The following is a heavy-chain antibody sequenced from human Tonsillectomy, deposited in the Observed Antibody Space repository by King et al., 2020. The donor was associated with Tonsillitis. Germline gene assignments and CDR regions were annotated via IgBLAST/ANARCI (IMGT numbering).Heavy chain of an antibody. D-gene: IGHD2-2*01. Sequence: VTLKESGPALVKPTQTLTLTCTFSGFSLSTSGMCVSWIRQPPGKALEWLARIDWDDDKYYSTSLKTRLTISKDTSKNQVVLTMTNMDPVDTATYYCARIFRGYCSTTRCPQFYYYSYMDVWGRGTTVTVSS. J-gene: IGHJ6*03. V-gene: IGHV2-70*11. CDR3: ARIFRGYCSTTRCPQFYYYSYMDV. CDR2: IDWDDDK. CDR1: GFSLSTSGMC.